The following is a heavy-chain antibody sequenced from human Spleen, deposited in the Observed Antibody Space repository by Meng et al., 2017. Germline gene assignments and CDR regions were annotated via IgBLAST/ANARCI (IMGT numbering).Heavy chain of an antibody. CDR3: ARDEDISAAGKLFGDY. V-gene: IGHV1-2*06. J-gene: IGHJ4*02. Sequence: QVKLVESGPAVKKPRASVKLSCKPSGNTFAAYWIHWLRQAPGQGLEWMGRIDPNNDHTQYAQNFQGRVTMTSDTSISTVYMELNGLRSDDTAVYYCARDEDISAAGKLFGDYWGQGTLVTVSS. CDR2: IDPNNDHT. D-gene: IGHD6-13*01. CDR1: GNTFAAYW.